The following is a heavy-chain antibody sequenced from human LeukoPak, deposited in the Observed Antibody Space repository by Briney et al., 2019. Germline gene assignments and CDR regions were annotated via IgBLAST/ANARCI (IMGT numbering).Heavy chain of an antibody. CDR3: ARVISAGDSIWFDP. CDR2: ISSSGSTI. V-gene: IGHV3-11*01. CDR1: GFTFSDYY. J-gene: IGHJ5*02. Sequence: GGSLRLSCAASGFTFSDYYMSWIRQAPGKGLEWVSYISSSGSTIYYADSVKGRFTISRDNAKNSLYLQMNSLRAEDTAVYYCARVISAGDSIWFDPWGQGTLVTVS. D-gene: IGHD3/OR15-3a*01.